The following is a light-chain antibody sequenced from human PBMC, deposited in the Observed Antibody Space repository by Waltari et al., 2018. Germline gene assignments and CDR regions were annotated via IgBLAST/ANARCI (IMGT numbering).Light chain of an antibody. V-gene: IGLV1-44*01. J-gene: IGLJ3*02. CDR3: AAWDDSLHGHWV. CDR2: RSD. CDR1: SYNHRGNV. Sequence: QSVLTQPPSASGTPGQRVTISCTGSSYNHRGNVVNWYQQPPGKAPTLLIHRSDLRPPGVPDRFSGSKSGTSASLAISGLQSADEGDYYCAAWDDSLHGHWVFGGGTKVTVL.